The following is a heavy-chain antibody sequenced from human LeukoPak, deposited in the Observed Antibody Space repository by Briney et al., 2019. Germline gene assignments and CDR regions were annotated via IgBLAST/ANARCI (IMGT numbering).Heavy chain of an antibody. V-gene: IGHV4-34*01. CDR1: GGSFSGYY. CDR2: INHSGST. J-gene: IGHJ6*02. D-gene: IGHD2-2*01. Sequence: SETLSLTCAVYGGSFSGYYWSWTRQPPGKGLEWIGEINHSGSTNYNPSLKSRVTISVDTSKNQFSLKLSTVTAADTAVYYCARGGKYQLLSRYYYGMDVWGQGTTVTVSS. CDR3: ARGGKYQLLSRYYYGMDV.